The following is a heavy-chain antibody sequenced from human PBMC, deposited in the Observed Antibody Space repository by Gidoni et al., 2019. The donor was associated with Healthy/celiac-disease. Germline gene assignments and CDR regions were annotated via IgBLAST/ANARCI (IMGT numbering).Heavy chain of an antibody. CDR2: IYYSGST. CDR1: GGSISSYY. CDR3: ARCPPPSGYCSSTSCYGEYIGFDP. J-gene: IGHJ5*02. Sequence: QVQLQESGPGLVKPSETLSLTCPVSGGSISSYYWCWIRQPPGKGLEWIGYIYYSGSTNYNPSLKSRVTISVDTSKNQFSLKLSSVTAADTAVYYCARCPPPSGYCSSTSCYGEYIGFDPWGQGTLVTVSS. D-gene: IGHD2-2*01. V-gene: IGHV4-59*01.